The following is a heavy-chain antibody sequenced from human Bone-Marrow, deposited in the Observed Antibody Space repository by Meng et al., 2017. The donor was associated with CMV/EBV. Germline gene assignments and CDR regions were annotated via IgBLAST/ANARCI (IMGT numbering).Heavy chain of an antibody. J-gene: IGHJ2*01. CDR3: TTHDYGARYWYFDL. CDR1: GFTFSNAW. CDR2: IKSKTDGGTT. V-gene: IGHV3-15*01. Sequence: GFTFSNAWMSWVRQAPGKGLEWVGRIKSKTDGGTTDYAAPVKGRLTISRDDSKNTLYLQMNSLKTEDTAVYYCTTHDYGARYWYFDLWGRGTLVTVSS. D-gene: IGHD4-17*01.